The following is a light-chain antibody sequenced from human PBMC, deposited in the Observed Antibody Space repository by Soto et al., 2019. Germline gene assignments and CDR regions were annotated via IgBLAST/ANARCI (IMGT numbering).Light chain of an antibody. CDR3: SSYTSSSTYNYV. V-gene: IGLV2-14*01. CDR2: EVS. Sequence: QSALTQPAPVSGSPGQSITISCTGTSSDVGGHNYVSWYQQHPGKAPKLMIYEVSNRPSGVSNRFSGSKSGNTASLTISGLQAEDEADYYCSSYTSSSTYNYVFGTGTKVTVL. J-gene: IGLJ1*01. CDR1: SSDVGGHNY.